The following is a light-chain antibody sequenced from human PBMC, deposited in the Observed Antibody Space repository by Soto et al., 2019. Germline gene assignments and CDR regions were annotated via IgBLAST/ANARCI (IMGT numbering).Light chain of an antibody. J-gene: IGLJ1*01. CDR1: SSDVGAYIY. Sequence: SVLTQPASVSGSPGQSITISCTGTSSDVGAYIYVSWYQQRPGKAPKLMIYDITNRPSGVSNRFSGSKSGNTASLTISGLQAEDEADYYCVSFTTSSSYVFGTGTKVTVL. CDR2: DIT. V-gene: IGLV2-14*01. CDR3: VSFTTSSSYV.